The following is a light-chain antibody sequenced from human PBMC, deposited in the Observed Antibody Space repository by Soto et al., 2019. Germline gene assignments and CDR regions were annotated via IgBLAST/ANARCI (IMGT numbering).Light chain of an antibody. Sequence: DIQMTQSPSSLSASVGDRVTITCRASQSISSYLNWYQQKPGKAPKLLIYAASSLQSGVQSRFSGSGSGTDFTLTIRSLQPEDFATYYCQQSYSTVTFGQGTRLEIK. CDR3: QQSYSTVT. J-gene: IGKJ5*01. CDR2: AAS. CDR1: QSISSY. V-gene: IGKV1-39*01.